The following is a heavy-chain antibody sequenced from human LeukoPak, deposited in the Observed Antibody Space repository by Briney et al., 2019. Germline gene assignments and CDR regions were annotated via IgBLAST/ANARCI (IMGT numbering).Heavy chain of an antibody. CDR2: IYTSGST. CDR3: ARYSSGKYYYYMDV. D-gene: IGHD6-19*01. V-gene: IGHV4-4*08. J-gene: IGHJ6*03. CDR1: VGSISSYY. Sequence: SETLSLTCTVSVGSISSYYWSWIRQPPGKGLEWIGRIYTSGSTNYNPSLKSRVTISVDTSKNQFSLKLSSVTAADTAVYYCARYSSGKYYYYMDVWGKGTTVTISS.